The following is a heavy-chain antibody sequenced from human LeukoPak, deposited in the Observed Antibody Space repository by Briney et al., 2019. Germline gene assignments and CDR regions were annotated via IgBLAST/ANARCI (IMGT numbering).Heavy chain of an antibody. V-gene: IGHV1-2*02. Sequence: ASVKVSCKASGYTFTGNYMHWVRQAPGQGLEWMGWINPNSGGTNYAQKFQGRVTMTRDTSIGTAYMELNRLRSDDTAVYYCARGAVAGDFDYWGQGTLVTVYS. CDR3: ARGAVAGDFDY. CDR1: GYTFTGNY. CDR2: INPNSGGT. J-gene: IGHJ4*02. D-gene: IGHD6-19*01.